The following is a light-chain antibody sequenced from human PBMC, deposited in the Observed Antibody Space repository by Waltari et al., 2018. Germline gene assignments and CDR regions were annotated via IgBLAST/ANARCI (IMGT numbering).Light chain of an antibody. CDR2: KAS. CDR1: QRISSW. J-gene: IGKJ1*01. CDR3: QQYNSYSGT. V-gene: IGKV1-5*03. Sequence: DIQMTQSPSTLSASVGDRVTIPCRASQRISSWLAWYQQKPGKAPKLLIYKASSLESGVPSRFSGSGSGTEFTLTISSLQPDDFATYYCQQYNSYSGTFGQGTKVEIK.